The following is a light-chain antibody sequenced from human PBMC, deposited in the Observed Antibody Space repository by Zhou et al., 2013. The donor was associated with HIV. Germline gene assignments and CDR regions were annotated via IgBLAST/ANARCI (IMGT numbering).Light chain of an antibody. CDR3: QQRSNWPPLT. J-gene: IGKJ4*01. V-gene: IGKV3-11*01. CDR2: DAS. Sequence: DIVLTQSPATLSLSPGERATLSCRASQSVSSSLAWYQQRPGQAPRLLIYDASNRATGIPARFSGSGSGTDFTLTISSLEPEDFAVYYCQQRSNWPPLTFGGGTKVEIK. CDR1: QSVSSS.